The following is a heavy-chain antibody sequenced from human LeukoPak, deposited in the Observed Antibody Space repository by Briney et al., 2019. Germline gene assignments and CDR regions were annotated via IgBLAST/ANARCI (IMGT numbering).Heavy chain of an antibody. CDR3: ARDRDCGDRGCYPDFHY. D-gene: IGHD2-15*01. CDR1: GFTFSGNW. J-gene: IGHJ4*02. V-gene: IGHV3-7*01. CDR2: IRQDGSDK. Sequence: GGSLRLSCVVSGFTFSGNWRSWVRQAPGKGLEWVANIRQDGSDKYYMDSVKGRFTISRDNAKNSLSLQMNSLRVEDTAVYYCARDRDCGDRGCYPDFHYWGQGVRVTVSS.